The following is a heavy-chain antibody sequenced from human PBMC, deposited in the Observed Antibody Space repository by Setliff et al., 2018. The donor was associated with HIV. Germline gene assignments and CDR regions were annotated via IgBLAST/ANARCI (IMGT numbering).Heavy chain of an antibody. J-gene: IGHJ4*02. Sequence: SETLSLTCAVSGYSISSGYYWGWIRQPPGKGLEWIGSTYHSGSTYNNPSLKSRVTISVDTSKNQFSLKLTSVTAADTAVYYWARTLRAAAMGYFDYWGQGTLVTVSS. V-gene: IGHV4-38-2*01. D-gene: IGHD5-18*01. CDR2: TYHSGST. CDR1: GYSISSGYY. CDR3: ARTLRAAAMGYFDY.